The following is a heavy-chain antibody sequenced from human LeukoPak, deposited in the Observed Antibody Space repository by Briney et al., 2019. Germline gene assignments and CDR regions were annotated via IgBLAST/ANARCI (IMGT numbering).Heavy chain of an antibody. J-gene: IGHJ4*02. D-gene: IGHD3-22*01. V-gene: IGHV1-18*01. Sequence: ASVRVSCKASGYTFTSYGISWVRQAPGQGLEWMGWISAYNGNTNYAQKLQGRVTMTTDTSTSTAYMELRSLRSDDTAVYYCARGKDYYDSSGYYYWGQGTLVTVSS. CDR1: GYTFTSYG. CDR3: ARGKDYYDSSGYYY. CDR2: ISAYNGNT.